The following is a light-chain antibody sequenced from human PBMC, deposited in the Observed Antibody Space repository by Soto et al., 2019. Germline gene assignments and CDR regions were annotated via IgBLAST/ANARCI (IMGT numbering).Light chain of an antibody. CDR3: LQDINYPWT. CDR2: GAS. CDR1: QGIGNA. Sequence: AVQITHSPSSLSSSVVYIFTISCLASQGIGNALGLYQQKPGKPPKVLIYGASNLQSGVPPRFSGSGSGTDFTLAISSLQPEDSATYYCLQDINYPWTFGQGTKVDIK. J-gene: IGKJ1*01. V-gene: IGKV1-6*01.